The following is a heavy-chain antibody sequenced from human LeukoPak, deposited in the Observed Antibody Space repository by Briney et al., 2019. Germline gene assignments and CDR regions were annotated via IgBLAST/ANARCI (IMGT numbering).Heavy chain of an antibody. Sequence: SGTLALTCSVSGDSVSRSDSYWDWIRQPPGKGLEWIGTIYYSGRTYYSPSLKSRVAMSVDPSNNQFSLNLRSVTAADTALYYCARRRYYDGSGYLGWGQAPYSASPQ. CDR2: IYYSGRT. CDR1: GDSVSRSDSY. CDR3: ARRRYYDGSGYLG. V-gene: IGHV4-39*01. J-gene: IGHJ1*01. D-gene: IGHD3-22*01.